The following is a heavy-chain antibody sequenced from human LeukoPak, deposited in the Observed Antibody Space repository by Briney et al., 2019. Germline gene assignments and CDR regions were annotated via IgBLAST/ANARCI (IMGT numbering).Heavy chain of an antibody. CDR2: ISSRGTTI. V-gene: IGHV3-11*01. Sequence: GGSLRLSCAASGFSFSDYYVSWIRQAPGKGLECVSYISSRGTTIYYADSVKGRFTISRDNAKNSLYLQMSSLRAEDTAVYYCARDVSIDILTGENYFDYWGQGTLVIVSS. J-gene: IGHJ4*02. D-gene: IGHD3-9*01. CDR3: ARDVSIDILTGENYFDY. CDR1: GFSFSDYY.